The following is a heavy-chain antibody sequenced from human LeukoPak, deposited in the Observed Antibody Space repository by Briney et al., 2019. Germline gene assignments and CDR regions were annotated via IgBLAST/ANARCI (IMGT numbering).Heavy chain of an antibody. V-gene: IGHV4-59*01. Sequence: SETLSLTCTVSGGSISSYYWSWIRQPPGKGLEWIGYIYHSGSTNYNPSLKSRVTISVDTSKNQFSLKLSSVTAADTAVYYCARDQAHYDFWSGYHNWFDPWGQGTLVTVSS. CDR3: ARDQAHYDFWSGYHNWFDP. D-gene: IGHD3-3*01. J-gene: IGHJ5*02. CDR2: IYHSGST. CDR1: GGSISSYY.